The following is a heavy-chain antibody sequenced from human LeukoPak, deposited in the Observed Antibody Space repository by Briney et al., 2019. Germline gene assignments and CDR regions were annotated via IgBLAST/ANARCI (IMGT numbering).Heavy chain of an antibody. J-gene: IGHJ4*02. V-gene: IGHV3-43*02. CDR1: GLPIADFA. CDR2: ISGDGVST. Sequence: GGSLGLSCVASGLPIADFAMHWVRQAPGKGLEWVSLISGDGVSTFYADSVKGRFSISRDNSKNSLYLEMDSLRTEDAAMYYCAKESGKFDYWGQGTLVAVSS. CDR3: AKESGKFDY.